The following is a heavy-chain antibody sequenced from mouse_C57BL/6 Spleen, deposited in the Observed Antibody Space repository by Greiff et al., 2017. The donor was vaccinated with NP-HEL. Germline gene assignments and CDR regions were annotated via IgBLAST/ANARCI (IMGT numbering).Heavy chain of an antibody. V-gene: IGHV5-9*01. CDR2: INGGGGNT. Sequence: DVQLVESGGGLVKPGASLKLSCAASGFTFSSYTMSWVRQTPEKRLEWVATINGGGGNTYYPDSVKGRVTIARDNTKNTLYLQISSLRSEDTALYYCARGGYYAFDYWGQGTTLTVSS. J-gene: IGHJ2*01. CDR1: GFTFSSYT. D-gene: IGHD2-3*01. CDR3: ARGGYYAFDY.